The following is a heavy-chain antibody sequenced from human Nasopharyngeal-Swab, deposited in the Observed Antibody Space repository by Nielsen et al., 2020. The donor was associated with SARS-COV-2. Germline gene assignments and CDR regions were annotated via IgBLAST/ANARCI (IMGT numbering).Heavy chain of an antibody. V-gene: IGHV3-33*01. CDR2: IWYDGSNK. Sequence: WIRQPPGKGLEWVAVIWYDGSNKYYADSVKGRFTISRDNSKNTLYLQMNSLRAEDTAVYYCASYLGYCSGGSCYSLFDYWGQGTLVTVSS. D-gene: IGHD2-15*01. J-gene: IGHJ4*01. CDR3: ASYLGYCSGGSCYSLFDY.